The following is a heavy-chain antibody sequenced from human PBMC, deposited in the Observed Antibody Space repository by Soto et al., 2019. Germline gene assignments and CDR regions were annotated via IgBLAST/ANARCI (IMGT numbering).Heavy chain of an antibody. CDR2: ISYSGSP. Sequence: PAETLSLTCTVSGGSVSSGSHYWSWIRQPPGKGLEWIAYISYSGSPDYNPSLKSRVSISIDMSKNQISLKVRSVTAADTAVYYCAIDWSDSLNAFDAFDIWGQGTMVT. D-gene: IGHD2-21*01. CDR1: GGSVSSGSHY. J-gene: IGHJ3*02. V-gene: IGHV4-61*01. CDR3: AIDWSDSLNAFDAFDI.